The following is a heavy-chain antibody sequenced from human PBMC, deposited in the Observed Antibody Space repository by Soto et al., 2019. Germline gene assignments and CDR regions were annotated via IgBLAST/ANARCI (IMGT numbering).Heavy chain of an antibody. V-gene: IGHV3-23*01. CDR3: AKLRSASCYAGIDY. J-gene: IGHJ4*02. D-gene: IGHD2-2*01. CDR1: GFTFSSYA. Sequence: EVQLLESGGGLVQPGGSLRLSCAASGFTFSSYAMSWARQAPGKGLEWVSVISGSGGNTYYADSVKGRFTISKDNSKNTLYLQMNSLRAEDTAVYYCAKLRSASCYAGIDYWGQGILVTVSS. CDR2: ISGSGGNT.